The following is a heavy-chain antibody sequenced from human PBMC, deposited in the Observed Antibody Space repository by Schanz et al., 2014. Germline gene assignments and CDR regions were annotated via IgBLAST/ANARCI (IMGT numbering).Heavy chain of an antibody. Sequence: EVQLVESGGGLVQPGGSLRLSCVASGFTFNNYWMSWVRQAPGKGLEWVANIKQDGSEKYYVDSVKGRFTISRDNSKNTLFLQVNSLRAEDTAVYYCAKDHFGHYDSSGCSDCYYYGMDVWGQGTTVTVSS. J-gene: IGHJ6*02. CDR1: GFTFNNYW. V-gene: IGHV3-7*01. CDR2: IKQDGSEK. CDR3: AKDHFGHYDSSGCSDCYYYGMDV. D-gene: IGHD3-22*01.